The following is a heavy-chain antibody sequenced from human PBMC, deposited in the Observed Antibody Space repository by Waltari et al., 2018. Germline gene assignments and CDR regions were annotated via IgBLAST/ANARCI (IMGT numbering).Heavy chain of an antibody. J-gene: IGHJ6*02. CDR3: ARVPLIAVAGYYYYYGMDV. V-gene: IGHV3-30*07. Sequence: QVQLVESGGGVVQPGRSLRLSCAASGFTFSSYAMHWVRQAPGKGLEWLSRIMAEGSNTTYAESVKGRFTVSRDNAKNTLYLQMNSLRAEDTAVYYCARVPLIAVAGYYYYYGMDVWGQGTTVTVSS. D-gene: IGHD6-19*01. CDR1: GFTFSSYA. CDR2: IMAEGSNT.